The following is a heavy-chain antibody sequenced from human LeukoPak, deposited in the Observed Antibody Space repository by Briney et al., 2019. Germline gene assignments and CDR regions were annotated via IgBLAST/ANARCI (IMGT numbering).Heavy chain of an antibody. CDR3: ARFLVAAGYFDY. D-gene: IGHD5-12*01. V-gene: IGHV1-69*06. Sequence: SVKVSCKASGGTFSSYAISWVRQAPGQGLEWMGGIIPIFGTANYAQKFQGRVTITADKSTSTAYMELSSLRSGDTAVYYCARFLVAAGYFDYWGQGTLVTVSS. J-gene: IGHJ4*02. CDR1: GGTFSSYA. CDR2: IIPIFGTA.